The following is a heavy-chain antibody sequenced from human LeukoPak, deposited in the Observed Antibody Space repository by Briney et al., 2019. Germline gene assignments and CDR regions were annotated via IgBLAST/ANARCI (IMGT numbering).Heavy chain of an antibody. J-gene: IGHJ4*02. CDR1: GGSISSGDYY. CDR2: IYYSGST. D-gene: IGHD2-15*01. Sequence: SETLSLTCTVSGGSISSGDYYWSWIRQPPGKGLEWIGYIYYSGSTYYNPSLKSRVTISVDTSKNQFSLKLSSVTAADTAVYYCARGPQCCSGGSCYLYYFDYWGQGTLVTVSS. V-gene: IGHV4-30-4*01. CDR3: ARGPQCCSGGSCYLYYFDY.